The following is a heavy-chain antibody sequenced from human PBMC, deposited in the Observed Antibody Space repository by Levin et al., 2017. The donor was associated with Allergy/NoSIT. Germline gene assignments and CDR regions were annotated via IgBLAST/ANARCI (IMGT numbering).Heavy chain of an antibody. CDR3: ARDECAWFGECYGMDV. V-gene: IGHV4-31*03. CDR1: GDSISGDTFY. D-gene: IGHD3-10*01. CDR2: IHHSGSA. J-gene: IGHJ6*02. Sequence: TSETLSLTCTVSGDSISGDTFYWSWIRQRPGKGLEWIGFIHHSGSAYYNPSLKSRLTMSLDTSKSQFSLRVTSVTVADTAVYYCARDECAWFGECYGMDVWGQGTTVIVSS.